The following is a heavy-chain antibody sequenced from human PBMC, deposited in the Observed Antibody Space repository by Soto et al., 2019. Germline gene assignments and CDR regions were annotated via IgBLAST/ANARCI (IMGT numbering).Heavy chain of an antibody. Sequence: GGSLRLSCSASVFTFSSYAMHCVRQAPGKGLEYVSAISSNGGSTYYADSVKGRFTISRYNSKNTLYLQMSSLRAEDTAVYYCVKDFYGSGSYYHGNNWFEPWGQGTMVTVSS. CDR3: VKDFYGSGSYYHGNNWFEP. CDR1: VFTFSSYA. CDR2: ISSNGGST. V-gene: IGHV3-64D*06. D-gene: IGHD3-10*01. J-gene: IGHJ5*02.